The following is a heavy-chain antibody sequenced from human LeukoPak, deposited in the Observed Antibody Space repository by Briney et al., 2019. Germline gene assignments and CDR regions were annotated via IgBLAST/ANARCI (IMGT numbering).Heavy chain of an antibody. CDR1: GFMFSSYW. V-gene: IGHV3-7*01. J-gene: IGHJ4*02. CDR3: ARGRIDYFDY. Sequence: PGGSLRHSCAASGFMFSSYWMSWVRQAPGKGLEWVADIKEDGSEKSYVDSVKGRFTISRDNAKNSLYLQMNSLRAEDTAVYYCARGRIDYFDYWGQGTLVTVSS. CDR2: IKEDGSEK. D-gene: IGHD2/OR15-2a*01.